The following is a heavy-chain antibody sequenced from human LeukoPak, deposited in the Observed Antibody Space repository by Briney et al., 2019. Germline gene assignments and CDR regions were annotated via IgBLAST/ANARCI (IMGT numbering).Heavy chain of an antibody. D-gene: IGHD5-18*01. CDR2: MNQDGSEK. Sequence: GGSLRLSCAASGFTFSSYWMSWVRQAPGKGLEWVANMNQDGSEKYYVDSVKGRFTISRDNAKNSLYLQMNNLRAEDTAVYYCARYVDTAMLTDYWGQGTLVTVSS. CDR1: GFTFSSYW. CDR3: ARYVDTAMLTDY. V-gene: IGHV3-7*01. J-gene: IGHJ4*02.